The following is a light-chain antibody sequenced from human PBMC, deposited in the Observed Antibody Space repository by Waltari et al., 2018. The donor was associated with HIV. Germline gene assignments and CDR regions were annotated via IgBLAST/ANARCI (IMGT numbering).Light chain of an antibody. CDR1: SGDIGTYDY. CDR2: DVT. Sequence: QSALTQPASVSGSPGQSITISCTGTSGDIGTYDYVSWFQQHSGSVPKLMIYDVTDRPSGVSNRFSGSKSGNTASLTISGLQAEDEADYYCCSYTNSSTRGFYVFGTGTTVIVL. V-gene: IGLV2-14*03. J-gene: IGLJ1*01. CDR3: CSYTNSSTRGFYV.